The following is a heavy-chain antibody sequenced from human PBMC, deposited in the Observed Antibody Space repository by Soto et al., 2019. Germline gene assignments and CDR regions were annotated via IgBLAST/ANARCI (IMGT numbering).Heavy chain of an antibody. D-gene: IGHD6-13*01. J-gene: IGHJ4*02. CDR3: ARVPLSSSSWYYFDY. CDR1: GGSISSYY. V-gene: IGHV4-59*01. Sequence: SETLSLTCTVSGGSISSYYWSWIRQPPGKGLEWIGYIYYSGSTNYNPPLKSRVTISVDTSKNQFSLKLSSVTAADTAVYYCARVPLSSSSWYYFDYWGQGTLVTVSS. CDR2: IYYSGST.